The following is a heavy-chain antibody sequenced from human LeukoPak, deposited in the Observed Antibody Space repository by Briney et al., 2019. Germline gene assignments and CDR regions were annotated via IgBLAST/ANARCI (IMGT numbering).Heavy chain of an antibody. J-gene: IGHJ3*02. CDR1: GFTFSSTT. D-gene: IGHD3-10*01. V-gene: IGHV3-23*01. CDR2: ITAIDGRT. Sequence: PGGSLRLSCVASGFTFSSTTMGWVRQAPGRGLEWVSSITAIDGRTYYAGSVRGRFTISRDNSMNTLYLQMNSLRAEDTAVYYCARDLSSGTYGIFDIWGQGTMVTVSS. CDR3: ARDLSSGTYGIFDI.